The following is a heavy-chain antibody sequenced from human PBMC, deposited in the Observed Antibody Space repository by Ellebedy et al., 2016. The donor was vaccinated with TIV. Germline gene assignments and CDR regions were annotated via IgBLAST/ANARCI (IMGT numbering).Heavy chain of an antibody. D-gene: IGHD2-15*01. J-gene: IGHJ4*02. V-gene: IGHV3-7*01. CDR3: TGGAQDY. Sequence: GESLKISCEASGFTFRTQWMSRVRQAPGKGLEWVATIKPEGSEKFHVDSVKGRFTISRDNANNSLSLQMDSLRVEDTALYYCTGGAQDYWGQGTLVTVSS. CDR2: IKPEGSEK. CDR1: GFTFRTQW.